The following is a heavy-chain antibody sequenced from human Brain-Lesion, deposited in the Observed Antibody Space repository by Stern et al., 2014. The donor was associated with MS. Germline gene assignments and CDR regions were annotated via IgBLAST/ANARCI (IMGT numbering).Heavy chain of an antibody. D-gene: IGHD7-27*01. CDR3: ARHWGTDL. Sequence: VPLEESGAEVRKPGSSVKVSCKASGGLFRSDAISWVRQAPGQGLEWLGGIIPMTGEAHYAQKFLDRVTITADESTTTTYMDLNSLTSEDTALYYCARHWGTDLWGQGTLLTVSS. V-gene: IGHV1-69*01. J-gene: IGHJ5*02. CDR2: IIPMTGEA. CDR1: GGLFRSDA.